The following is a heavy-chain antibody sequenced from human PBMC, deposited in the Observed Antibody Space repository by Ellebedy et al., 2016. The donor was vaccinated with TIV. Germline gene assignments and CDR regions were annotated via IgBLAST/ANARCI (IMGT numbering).Heavy chain of an antibody. Sequence: MPSETLSLTCTVSGYSISSNYYWGWIRQPPGKGLEWIGSVYHSGTTYYNPSLTSRLPISVDTSKNQFSLNLRSVTAADTAVYYCARDRGYAIQDAWGQGTLVTVSS. J-gene: IGHJ5*02. CDR1: GYSISSNYY. V-gene: IGHV4-38-2*02. CDR2: VYHSGTT. D-gene: IGHD5-12*01. CDR3: ARDRGYAIQDA.